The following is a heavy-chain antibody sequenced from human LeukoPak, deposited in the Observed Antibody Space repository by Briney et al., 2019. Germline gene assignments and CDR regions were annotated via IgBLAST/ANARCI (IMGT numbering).Heavy chain of an antibody. CDR3: ARDLKAVSGTGD. J-gene: IGHJ4*02. V-gene: IGHV3-11*01. CDR1: GFTFSDYY. CDR2: ISGSGRTI. Sequence: GGSLRLSCAASGFTFSDYYMNWIRQAPGKGLEWVSYISGSGRTIYYAGSAKGRFTISRDNAKNSLYLQMNSLRAEDTAVYYCARDLKAVSGTGDWGQGTLVTVSS. D-gene: IGHD6-19*01.